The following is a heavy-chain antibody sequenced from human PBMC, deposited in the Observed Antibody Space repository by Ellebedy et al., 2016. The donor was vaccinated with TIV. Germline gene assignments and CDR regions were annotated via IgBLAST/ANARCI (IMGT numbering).Heavy chain of an antibody. CDR3: ATGPPKWEVPLDLDS. Sequence: AASVKVSCKASGGTLSSYGISWVRQAPGLGLEWMGRFIPIVEITIYAKRFQDRVTISEDNFTNTVYMEMSSLRSEDTDMYYCATGPPKWEVPLDLDSWGQGTLVIVSS. CDR2: FIPIVEIT. V-gene: IGHV1-69*10. J-gene: IGHJ4*02. CDR1: GGTLSSYG. D-gene: IGHD1-26*01.